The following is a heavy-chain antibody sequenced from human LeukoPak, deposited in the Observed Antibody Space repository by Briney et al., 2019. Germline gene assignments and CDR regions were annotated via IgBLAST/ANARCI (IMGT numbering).Heavy chain of an antibody. D-gene: IGHD2-21*02. J-gene: IGHJ6*02. Sequence: APVKVSCTASGYTFTSYDINWVRQATGQGLEWMGWMNPNSGNTGYAQKFQGRVTMTRNTSISTAYMELSSLRSEDTAVYYCARGGSVVVTAGYYYYYYGMDVWGQGTTVTVSS. CDR2: MNPNSGNT. CDR3: ARGGSVVVTAGYYYYYYGMDV. CDR1: GYTFTSYD. V-gene: IGHV1-8*01.